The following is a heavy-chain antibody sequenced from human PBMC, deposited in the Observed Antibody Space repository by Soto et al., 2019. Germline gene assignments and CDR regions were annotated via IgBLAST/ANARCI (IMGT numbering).Heavy chain of an antibody. V-gene: IGHV3-33*06. J-gene: IGHJ4*02. CDR2: IWYDGSNK. Sequence: PGGSLRLSCAASGFTFSSYGMHWVRQAPGKGLEWVAVIWYDGSNKYYADSVKGRFTISRDNSKNTLYLQMNSLRAEDTAVYYCAKKEAVARTRGRRPDAYWGQGTLVTVSS. CDR3: AKKEAVARTRGRRPDAY. CDR1: GFTFSSYG. D-gene: IGHD6-19*01.